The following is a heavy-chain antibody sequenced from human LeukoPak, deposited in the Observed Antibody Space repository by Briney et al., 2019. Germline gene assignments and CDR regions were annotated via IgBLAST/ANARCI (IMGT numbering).Heavy chain of an antibody. CDR3: ARAGGAAGYNWFDP. CDR2: IYYSGST. V-gene: IGHV4-39*07. J-gene: IGHJ5*02. D-gene: IGHD3-16*01. CDR1: GGSISSSSYY. Sequence: PSETLSLTCTVSGGSISSSSYYWGWIRQPPGKGLEWIGSIYYSGSTYYNPSLKSRVTISVDTSKNQFSLKLSSVTAADTAVYYCARAGGAAGYNWFDPWGQGTLVTVSS.